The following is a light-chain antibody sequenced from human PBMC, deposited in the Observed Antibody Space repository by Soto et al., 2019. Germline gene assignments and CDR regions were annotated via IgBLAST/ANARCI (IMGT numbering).Light chain of an antibody. Sequence: DIVMTQSPDSLAVSLGERATINCESSQSVLYSADNKNYLAWYQQKPGQPPKLLIYWASTRESGVPDRFSGSGSGTDFTLTISSLQAEDVAVYYCQQYYSTPWTFDQGTNVEIK. CDR1: QSVLYSADNKNY. CDR2: WAS. CDR3: QQYYSTPWT. J-gene: IGKJ1*01. V-gene: IGKV4-1*01.